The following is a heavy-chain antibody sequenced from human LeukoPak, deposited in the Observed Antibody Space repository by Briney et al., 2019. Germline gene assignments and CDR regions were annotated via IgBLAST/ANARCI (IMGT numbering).Heavy chain of an antibody. CDR3: ARPYYDSSGSDY. J-gene: IGHJ4*02. D-gene: IGHD3-22*01. CDR1: GYTFTSYD. CDR2: MNPNSGNT. V-gene: IGHV1-8*01. Sequence: GASVKVSCKPSGYTFTSYDINRVRQATGQGLEWMGWMNPNSGNTGYAQKFQGRVTMTRNTSISTAYMELSSLRSEDTAVYYCARPYYDSSGSDYWGQATLVTVSS.